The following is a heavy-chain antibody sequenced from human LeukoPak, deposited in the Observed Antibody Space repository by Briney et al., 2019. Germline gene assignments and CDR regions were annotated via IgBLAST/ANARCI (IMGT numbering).Heavy chain of an antibody. Sequence: GGSLRLSCAASGFTFRSYAMHWVRQAPGKGLEWVAVISYDGSNKYYADSVKGRFTISRDNSKNTLYLQMNSLRAEDTAVYYCARDGGVGGAFDIWGQGTMVTVSS. CDR2: ISYDGSNK. CDR3: ARDGGVGGAFDI. J-gene: IGHJ3*02. D-gene: IGHD3-3*01. V-gene: IGHV3-30*04. CDR1: GFTFRSYA.